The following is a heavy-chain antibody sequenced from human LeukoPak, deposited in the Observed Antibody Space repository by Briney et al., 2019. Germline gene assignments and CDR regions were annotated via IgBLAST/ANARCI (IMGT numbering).Heavy chain of an antibody. CDR1: GDSIKSGSDC. V-gene: IGHV4-61*05. Sequence: SETLSLTCTVSGDSIKSGSDCWTWIRQPPGKGLEWIGEIYHSGSTNYNPSLKSRVTISVDKSKNQFSLKLSSVTAADTAVYYCARAAATYDSSGYRPTAFDYWGQGTLVTVSS. D-gene: IGHD3-22*01. CDR3: ARAAATYDSSGYRPTAFDY. J-gene: IGHJ4*02. CDR2: IYHSGST.